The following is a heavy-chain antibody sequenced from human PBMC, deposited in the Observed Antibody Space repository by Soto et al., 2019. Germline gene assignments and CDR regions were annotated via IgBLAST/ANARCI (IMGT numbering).Heavy chain of an antibody. CDR2: IYYSGST. J-gene: IGHJ4*02. V-gene: IGHV4-30-4*01. Sequence: LTCTVSGGSISSGDYYWSWIRQPPGKGLEWIGYIYYSGSTYYNPSLKSRVTISVDTSKNQFSLKLSSVTAADTAVYYCARDSDKDRGVISLDYWGQGTLVTVSS. D-gene: IGHD3-10*01. CDR1: GGSISSGDYY. CDR3: ARDSDKDRGVISLDY.